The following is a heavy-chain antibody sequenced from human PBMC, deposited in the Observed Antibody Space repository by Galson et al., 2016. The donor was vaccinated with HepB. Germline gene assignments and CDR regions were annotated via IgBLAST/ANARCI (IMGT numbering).Heavy chain of an antibody. V-gene: IGHV3-33*08. CDR2: IWHDGSNK. D-gene: IGHD2-2*01. CDR3: ARDRFCSNTRCYGWLDP. Sequence: SLRLSCAASGFTISSYGIHWVRQVPGKALEWVALIWHDGSNKFYADSEKGRFTTSRDNSKNTLYLQMNSLTVEDTAVYYCARDRFCSNTRCYGWLDPWGQGTLVTVSS. J-gene: IGHJ5*02. CDR1: GFTISSYG.